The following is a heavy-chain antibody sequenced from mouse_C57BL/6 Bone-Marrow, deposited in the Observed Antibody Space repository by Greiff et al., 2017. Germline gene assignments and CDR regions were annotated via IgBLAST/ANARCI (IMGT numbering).Heavy chain of an antibody. CDR1: GYTFTSYG. D-gene: IGHD1-1*01. CDR2: IYPRSGNT. J-gene: IGHJ1*03. Sequence: QVQLKQSGAELARPGASVKLSCKASGYTFTSYGISWVKQRTGQGLEWIGEIYPRSGNTYDNEKFKGKATLTADKSSSTAYMALRSLTSEDSAVYFCVYYYGSSYWYFDVWGTGTTVTVSS. CDR3: VYYYGSSYWYFDV. V-gene: IGHV1-81*01.